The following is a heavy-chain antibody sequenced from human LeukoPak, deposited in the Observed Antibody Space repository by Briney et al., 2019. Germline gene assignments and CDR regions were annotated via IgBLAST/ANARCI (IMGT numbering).Heavy chain of an antibody. CDR2: INHSGST. CDR1: GGSFSGYY. CDR3: ASRTYDWFDP. V-gene: IGHV4-34*01. J-gene: IGHJ5*02. D-gene: IGHD2-2*01. Sequence: SETLSLTCAAYGGSFSGYYWNWIRQPPGKGLEWIGEINHSGSTNYNPSLKSRVTISVDTSKNQFSLKLNAVTAADTAVYYCASRTYDWFDPWGQGTLVTVSS.